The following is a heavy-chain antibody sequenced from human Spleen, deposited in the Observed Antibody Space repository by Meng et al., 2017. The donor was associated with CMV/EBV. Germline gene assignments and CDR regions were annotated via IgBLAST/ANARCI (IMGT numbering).Heavy chain of an antibody. Sequence: SGFTFSSYWMSWVRQAPGKGLEWVANIKQDGSEKYYVDSVKGRFTISRDNAKNSLYLQMNSLRAEDTAVYYCAREDGYTKRGAFDIWGQGTMVTVSS. CDR3: AREDGYTKRGAFDI. J-gene: IGHJ3*02. CDR1: GFTFSSYW. V-gene: IGHV3-7*01. CDR2: IKQDGSEK. D-gene: IGHD5-24*01.